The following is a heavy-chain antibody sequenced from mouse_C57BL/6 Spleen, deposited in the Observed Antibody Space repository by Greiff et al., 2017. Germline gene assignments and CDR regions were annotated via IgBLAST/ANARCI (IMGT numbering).Heavy chain of an antibody. CDR3: AREDDDGSTDY. Sequence: EVKLVESGPELVKPGASVKMSCKASGYTFTDYCMHWVKQSHGKGLEWIGYINPTNGGTRYNQKFKDKATLTVDKSSSTAYMQLSSLTSEDSAVYYCAREDDDGSTDYWGQGTTLTVSS. D-gene: IGHD6-1*01. CDR2: INPTNGGT. CDR1: GYTFTDYC. V-gene: IGHV1-22*01. J-gene: IGHJ2*01.